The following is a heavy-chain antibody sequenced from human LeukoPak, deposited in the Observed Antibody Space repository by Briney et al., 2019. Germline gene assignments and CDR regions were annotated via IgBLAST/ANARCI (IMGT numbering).Heavy chain of an antibody. CDR2: ISSSSSYI. V-gene: IGHV3-21*01. CDR3: ARAVSCTNGACSHDAFHI. J-gene: IGHJ3*02. D-gene: IGHD2-8*01. CDR1: GFTFSSYS. Sequence: GGSLRLSCAASGFTFSSYSMNWVRQAPGKGLEWVSSISSSSSYIYYADSVKGRFTISRDNAKNSLYLQMNSLRAEDTAVYYCARAVSCTNGACSHDAFHIWGRGTMVTVSS.